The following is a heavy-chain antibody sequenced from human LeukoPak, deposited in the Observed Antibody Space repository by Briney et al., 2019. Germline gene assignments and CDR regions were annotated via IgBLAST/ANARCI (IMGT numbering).Heavy chain of an antibody. D-gene: IGHD3-22*01. CDR1: GFTFSSYA. V-gene: IGHV3-11*05. J-gene: IGHJ4*02. Sequence: PGGSLRLSCAASGFTFSSYAMSWVRQAPGKGLEWVSYISSSSSYTNYADSVKGRFTISRDNSRNTLYLQMNSLRAEDTAVYYCAKGDYYDLDYWGQGTLVTVSS. CDR2: ISSSSSYT. CDR3: AKGDYYDLDY.